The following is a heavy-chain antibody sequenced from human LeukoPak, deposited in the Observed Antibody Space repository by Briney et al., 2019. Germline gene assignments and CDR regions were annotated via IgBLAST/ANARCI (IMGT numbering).Heavy chain of an antibody. V-gene: IGHV3-30*18. CDR1: GFTVSSNY. CDR2: ISYDGSNK. J-gene: IGHJ4*02. CDR3: AKNHDDYGDY. D-gene: IGHD1-14*01. Sequence: PGGSLRLSCAASGFTVSSNYMSWVRQAPGKGLEWVAVISYDGSNKYYADSVKGRFTISRDNSKNTLYLQMNSLRAEDTAVYYCAKNHDDYGDYWGQGTLVTVSS.